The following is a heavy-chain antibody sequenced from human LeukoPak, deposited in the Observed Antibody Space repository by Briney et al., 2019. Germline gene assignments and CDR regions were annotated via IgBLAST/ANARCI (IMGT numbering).Heavy chain of an antibody. CDR2: ISAYNGNT. D-gene: IGHD4-17*01. CDR1: GYTFTSYG. Sequence: ASVKVSCKASGYTFTSYGISWVRQAPGQGLEWMGWISAYNGNTNYAQKFQGRVTMTRNTSISTAYMELSSLRSEDTAVYYCARGAVTKPLFFDIWGQGTMVTVSS. CDR3: ARGAVTKPLFFDI. J-gene: IGHJ3*02. V-gene: IGHV1-18*01.